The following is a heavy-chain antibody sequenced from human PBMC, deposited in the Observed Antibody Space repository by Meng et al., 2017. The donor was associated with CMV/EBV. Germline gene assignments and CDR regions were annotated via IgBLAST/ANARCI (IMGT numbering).Heavy chain of an antibody. CDR3: ARDYYGSSGYWGRYYGMDV. J-gene: IGHJ6*02. Sequence: GESLKISCAASGFTFSDYYMSWIRQAPGKGLEWVSYISSSGSAIYYADSVKGRFTISRDNAKNSQYLQMNSLRAEDTAVYYCARDYYGSSGYWGRYYGMDVWGQGTTVTVSS. CDR2: ISSSGSAI. V-gene: IGHV3-11*04. CDR1: GFTFSDYY. D-gene: IGHD3-22*01.